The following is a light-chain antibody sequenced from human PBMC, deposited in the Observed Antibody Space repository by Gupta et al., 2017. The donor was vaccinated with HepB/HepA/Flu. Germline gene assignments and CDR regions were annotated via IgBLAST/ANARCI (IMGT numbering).Light chain of an antibody. CDR3: QQRNNWPIT. Sequence: EIVLTQSPATLSLSPGGRATLSCRASQSVSNFLAWYQQKPGQAPRLILYDASNRATGIPARFSGSGSGTDFTLTIISLEPEDFAIYYCQQRNNWPITFGQGTRLEIK. CDR1: QSVSNF. CDR2: DAS. V-gene: IGKV3-11*01. J-gene: IGKJ5*01.